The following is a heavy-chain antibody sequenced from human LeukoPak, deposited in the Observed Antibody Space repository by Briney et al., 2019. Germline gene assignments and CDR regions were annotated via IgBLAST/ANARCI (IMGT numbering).Heavy chain of an antibody. Sequence: GGSLRLSCAASGFTFSSYSMNWVRQTPGKGLEWVSYIGSSSSTIYYADSVKGRFTISRDNAKNSLYLQMNSLRAEDTAVYYCARDLTSYYYDSSGYYYGPDYWGQGTLVNVSS. CDR1: GFTFSSYS. D-gene: IGHD3-22*01. J-gene: IGHJ4*02. CDR2: IGSSSSTI. V-gene: IGHV3-48*04. CDR3: ARDLTSYYYDSSGYYYGPDY.